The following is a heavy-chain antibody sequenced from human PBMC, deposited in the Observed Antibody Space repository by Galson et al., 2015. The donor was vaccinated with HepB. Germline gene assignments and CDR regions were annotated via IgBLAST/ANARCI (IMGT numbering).Heavy chain of an antibody. CDR3: AREDATITVAALEY. V-gene: IGHV1-18*04. Sequence: SVKVSCKASGYTFTINGISWVRQTPRQGLEWLGWISAYGGNTKYAQKYQGRITLTRDTSTSTAYMELRSLRSDDTAVYYWAREDATITVAALEYWGPGVLVTVSS. CDR2: ISAYGGNT. D-gene: IGHD6-13*01. CDR1: GYTFTING. J-gene: IGHJ4*02.